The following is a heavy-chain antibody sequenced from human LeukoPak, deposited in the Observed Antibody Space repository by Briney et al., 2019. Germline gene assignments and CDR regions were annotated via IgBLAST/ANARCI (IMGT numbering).Heavy chain of an antibody. CDR3: ARRIISDY. Sequence: ASVKVSCKASGYTFTGYYMHWVRQATGQGLEWMGWLNPHSGNTDYAQKFQGRVTMTRNTSRSTAYMELSSLRSDDTAVYYCARRIISDYWGQGSLVTVSS. D-gene: IGHD3-10*01. CDR2: LNPHSGNT. J-gene: IGHJ4*02. CDR1: GYTFTGYY. V-gene: IGHV1-8*02.